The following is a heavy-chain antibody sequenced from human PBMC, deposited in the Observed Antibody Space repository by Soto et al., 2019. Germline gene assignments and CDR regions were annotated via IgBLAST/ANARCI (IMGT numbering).Heavy chain of an antibody. D-gene: IGHD5-12*01. CDR1: RYTFTSYG. Sequence: APVKVSCQASRYTFTSYGISWGRQAPGQGLEWMGWISAYNGNTNYAQKLQGRVTMTTDTSTSTAYMELRSLRSDDTAVYYCARVGVATITDWFDPWGQGTLVTVSS. V-gene: IGHV1-18*01. CDR3: ARVGVATITDWFDP. CDR2: ISAYNGNT. J-gene: IGHJ5*02.